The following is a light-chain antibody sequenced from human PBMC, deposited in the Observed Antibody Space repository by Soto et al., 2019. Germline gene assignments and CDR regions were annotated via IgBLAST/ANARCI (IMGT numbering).Light chain of an antibody. CDR2: GAS. CDR1: HSVSSR. Sequence: EIVMTQSPATLSVSPGERATLSCRASHSVSSRLAWYQQKPGQAPRLLIYGASTRATGLPARFSGSGSGTEFTLTISSLQSEDFAVYYCQQRSNWSTFGQGTKVEIK. CDR3: QQRSNWST. J-gene: IGKJ1*01. V-gene: IGKV3-15*01.